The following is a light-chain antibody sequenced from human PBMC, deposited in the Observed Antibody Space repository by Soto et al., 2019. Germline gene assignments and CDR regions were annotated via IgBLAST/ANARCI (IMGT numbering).Light chain of an antibody. Sequence: QSVLTQPPSASGTPGQRVTISCSGSSSNIESNTVTWYQQLPGTAPKLVIFGNRNRPSGVPERFSGSKSGTSASLAITGLQAEDEADYYCQAYDYSLTASVFGGGTQLTVL. CDR2: GNR. J-gene: IGLJ7*01. CDR1: SSNIESNT. V-gene: IGLV1-44*01. CDR3: QAYDYSLTASV.